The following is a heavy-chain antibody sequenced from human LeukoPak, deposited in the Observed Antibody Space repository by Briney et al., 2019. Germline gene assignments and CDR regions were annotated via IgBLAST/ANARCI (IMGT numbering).Heavy chain of an antibody. CDR2: ISSSSSYI. V-gene: IGHV3-21*01. Sequence: GGSLRLSCAASGFTFSSYSMNWVRQAPGKGLEWVSSISSSSSYIYYADSVKGRFTISRDNAKNSLYLQMNSLRAEDTAVYYCARWWGTVTTSHGMDVWGQGTTVTVSS. D-gene: IGHD4-17*01. CDR1: GFTFSSYS. J-gene: IGHJ6*02. CDR3: ARWWGTVTTSHGMDV.